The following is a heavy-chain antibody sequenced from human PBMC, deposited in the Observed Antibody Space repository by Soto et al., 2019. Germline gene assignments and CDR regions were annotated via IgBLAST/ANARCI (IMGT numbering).Heavy chain of an antibody. Sequence: SETPLTCAVYGGSFSGYYWSWIRQPPGKGLEWIGEINHSGSTNYNPSLKSRVTISVDTSKNQFSLKLSSVTAADTAVYYCARGNGYSYGPGWYYYYYGMDVWGQGTTVTVSS. CDR2: INHSGST. J-gene: IGHJ6*02. CDR3: ARGNGYSYGPGWYYYYYGMDV. D-gene: IGHD5-18*01. V-gene: IGHV4-34*01. CDR1: GGSFSGYY.